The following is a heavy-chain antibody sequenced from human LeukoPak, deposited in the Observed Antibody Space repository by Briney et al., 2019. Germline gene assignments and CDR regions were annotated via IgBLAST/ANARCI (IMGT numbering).Heavy chain of an antibody. CDR3: ARGRSSSPHDAFDI. V-gene: IGHV3-9*01. CDR1: GFTFEDYA. J-gene: IGHJ3*02. CDR2: ISWNSGSI. Sequence: PGGSLRLSCAASGFTFEDYAMHWVRQTPGKGLEWVSGISWNSGSIGYADSVKGRFTISRDNAKNSLYLQMNSLRAEDTAVYYCARGRSSSPHDAFDIWGQGTMVTVSS. D-gene: IGHD6-6*01.